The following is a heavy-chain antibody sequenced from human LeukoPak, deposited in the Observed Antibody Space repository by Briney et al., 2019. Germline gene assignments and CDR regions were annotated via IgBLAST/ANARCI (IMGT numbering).Heavy chain of an antibody. J-gene: IGHJ5*02. CDR1: GFTFSSYA. D-gene: IGHD3-22*01. Sequence: GGSLRLSCAASGFTFSSYAMHWVRQAPGKGLEWVAVISYDGSNKYYADSVKGRFTIPRDNSKNTLYLQMNSLRAEDTAVYYCARVRGPYDSSGYRRSWFDPWGQGTLVTVSS. CDR2: ISYDGSNK. V-gene: IGHV3-30-3*01. CDR3: ARVRGPYDSSGYRRSWFDP.